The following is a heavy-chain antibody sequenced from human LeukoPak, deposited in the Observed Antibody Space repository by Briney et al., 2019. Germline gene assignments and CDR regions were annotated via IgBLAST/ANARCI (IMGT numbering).Heavy chain of an antibody. V-gene: IGHV3-74*01. CDR3: ARSGMSRFDY. CDR1: GFTFSNYW. J-gene: IGHJ4*02. CDR2: INDDGSAT. Sequence: GGSLRLSCAASGFTFSNYWMHWVRQVPGKGLVWVSRINDDGSATFYADSVKGRFTISRDNSKNTLYLQMNSLRADDTAVYYCARSGMSRFDYWGQGTLVTVSS. D-gene: IGHD1-26*01.